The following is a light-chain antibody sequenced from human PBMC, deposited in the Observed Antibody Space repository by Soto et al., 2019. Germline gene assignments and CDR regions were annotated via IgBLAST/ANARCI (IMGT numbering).Light chain of an antibody. V-gene: IGLV2-14*01. Sequence: QSALTQPASVSGSPGQSITISCTGTSSDVGGYNYGSWYQQHPGKAPRLVIYDVSNRPSGVSNRFSGSKSGNTASLTISGLQAEDEADYYCSSYTSGSTLVVFGRGTKLTVL. CDR3: SSYTSGSTLVV. CDR1: SSDVGGYNY. J-gene: IGLJ2*01. CDR2: DVS.